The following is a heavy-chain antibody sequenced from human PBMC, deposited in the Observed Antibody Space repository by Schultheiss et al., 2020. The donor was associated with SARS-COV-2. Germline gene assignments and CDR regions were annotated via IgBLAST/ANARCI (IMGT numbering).Heavy chain of an antibody. CDR3: AREYSSSYYYYYYMDV. V-gene: IGHV4-4*07. J-gene: IGHJ6*03. D-gene: IGHD6-6*01. Sequence: SETLSLTCTVSGGFISSYYWSWIRQPAGKGLEWIGRIYTSGSTDYNPSLKSRVTISVDTSKNQFSLKLSSVTAADTAVYYCAREYSSSYYYYYYMDVWGKGTTVTVSS. CDR1: GGFISSYY. CDR2: IYTSGST.